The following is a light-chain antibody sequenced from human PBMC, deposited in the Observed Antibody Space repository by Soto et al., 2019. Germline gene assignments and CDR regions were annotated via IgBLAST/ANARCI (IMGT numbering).Light chain of an antibody. V-gene: IGKV1-5*03. CDR3: QQYNDSFPYT. CDR1: QSISTW. J-gene: IGKJ2*01. Sequence: DIPLTQSPSTLSASIGDRVTITCRASQSISTWLAWYQQKPGTAPKLLIYKAFTLEGGVPSRFSGSRSGTEFTLTVSSLQPDDFATYYCQQYNDSFPYTFGQGTKLEIK. CDR2: KAF.